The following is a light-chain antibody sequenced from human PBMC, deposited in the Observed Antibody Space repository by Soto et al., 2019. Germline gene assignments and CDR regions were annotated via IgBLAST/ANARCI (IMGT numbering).Light chain of an antibody. CDR1: ESISNW. Sequence: IPLTQSPTTLPASVGDRVTLTCRASESISNWLAWYQQRPGTAPKLLIYHASILETAVPSRFSGNGSGTEFSLTISSLQPGDFATYYCQQYRTYSFGQGSTVEIK. CDR3: QQYRTYS. J-gene: IGKJ1*01. CDR2: HAS. V-gene: IGKV1-5*01.